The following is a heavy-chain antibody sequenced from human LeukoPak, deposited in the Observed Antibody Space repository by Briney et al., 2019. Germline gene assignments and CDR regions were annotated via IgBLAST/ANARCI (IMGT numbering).Heavy chain of an antibody. V-gene: IGHV3-21*01. CDR1: GFTFSSYS. CDR3: ARAPMDYDILTGYSNAFDI. J-gene: IGHJ3*02. D-gene: IGHD3-9*01. CDR2: ISSSSSYI. Sequence: KPGGSLRLSCAASGFTFSSYSMNWVRQAPGKGLEWVSSISSSSSYIYYADSVKGRFTISRDNAKNSLYLQMNSLRAEDTAVYYCARAPMDYDILTGYSNAFDIWGQGTMVTVSS.